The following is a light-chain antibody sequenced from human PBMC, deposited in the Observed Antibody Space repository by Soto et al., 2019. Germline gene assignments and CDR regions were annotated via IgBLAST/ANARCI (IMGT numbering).Light chain of an antibody. Sequence: EIVLTQSPGTLPLSPGDRATLSCRASQSVNSNYLAWYQQKPGQAPRLRLYGASSRAIGIPDRFSGSGSGPDFTLTISRLEPEDFAVYYCQQYDTSPPLTFGGGTNVDLK. CDR1: QSVNSNY. J-gene: IGKJ4*01. V-gene: IGKV3-20*01. CDR2: GAS. CDR3: QQYDTSPPLT.